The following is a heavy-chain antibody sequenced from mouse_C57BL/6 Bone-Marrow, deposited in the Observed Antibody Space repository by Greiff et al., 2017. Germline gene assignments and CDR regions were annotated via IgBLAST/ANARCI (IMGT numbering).Heavy chain of an antibody. CDR3: ARPLFQWDYAMGY. Sequence: QVQLQQPGAELVMPGASVKLSCKASGYTFTSYWMHWVKQRPGQGLEWIGEIDPSDSYTNYNQKFKGKSTLTVDKSSSTAYMQLSSLTSEDSAVYYCARPLFQWDYAMGYWGQGTSVTVSS. CDR2: IDPSDSYT. V-gene: IGHV1-69*01. CDR1: GYTFTSYW. J-gene: IGHJ4*01. D-gene: IGHD1-3*01.